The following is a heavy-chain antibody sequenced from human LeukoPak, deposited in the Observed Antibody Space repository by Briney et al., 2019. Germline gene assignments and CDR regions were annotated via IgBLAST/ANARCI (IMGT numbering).Heavy chain of an antibody. Sequence: PGGSLRLSCAASGFTFSSYSMNWVRQAPGKGLEWVSSISSSSSYIYYADSVKGRFTISRDNAKNSLYLQMNSLRAEDTAVYYCARGYNFGLYYFDYWGQGTLVTVSS. V-gene: IGHV3-21*01. J-gene: IGHJ4*02. D-gene: IGHD1-1*01. CDR1: GFTFSSYS. CDR3: ARGYNFGLYYFDY. CDR2: ISSSSSYI.